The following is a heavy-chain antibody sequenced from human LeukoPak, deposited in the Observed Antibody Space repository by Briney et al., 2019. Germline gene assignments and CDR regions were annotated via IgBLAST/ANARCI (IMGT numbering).Heavy chain of an antibody. Sequence: GGSLRLSCAASGFTVSSSFIYWVRRAPGRGLEWVSVIYSGGSTYYADSVKGRFTISRDNSKNTLYLQMNSLRAEDTAVYYCARDTDTVTTILDYWGQGTLVTVSS. V-gene: IGHV3-53*01. J-gene: IGHJ4*02. D-gene: IGHD4-17*01. CDR3: ARDTDTVTTILDY. CDR2: IYSGGST. CDR1: GFTVSSSF.